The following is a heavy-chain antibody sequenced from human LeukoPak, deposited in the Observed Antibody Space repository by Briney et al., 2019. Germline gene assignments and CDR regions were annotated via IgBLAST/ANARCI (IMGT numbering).Heavy chain of an antibody. J-gene: IGHJ4*02. Sequence: GGSLRLSCAASGFTFSSYGMHWVRQAPGKGLEWVGIMSNSGENKFYGEAVKGRFTISRDNSQNTLYLQMNSLRPEDTAVYYCAKGGASVTRYVDYWGQGTLVTVSS. V-gene: IGHV3-30*18. CDR2: MSNSGENK. CDR1: GFTFSSYG. D-gene: IGHD4-17*01. CDR3: AKGGASVTRYVDY.